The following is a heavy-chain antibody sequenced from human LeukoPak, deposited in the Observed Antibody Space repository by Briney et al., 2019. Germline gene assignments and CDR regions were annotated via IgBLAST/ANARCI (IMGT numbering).Heavy chain of an antibody. CDR3: ARDPAMENAFDI. V-gene: IGHV4-30-4*01. Sequence: PSQTLSLTCTVSGGSISSGDYYWRWIRQPPGKGLEWIGYIYYSGSTYYNPSLKSRVTISVDTSKNQFSLKLSSVTAADTAVYYCARDPAMENAFDIWGQGTMVTVSS. D-gene: IGHD5-18*01. CDR1: GGSISSGDYY. CDR2: IYYSGST. J-gene: IGHJ3*02.